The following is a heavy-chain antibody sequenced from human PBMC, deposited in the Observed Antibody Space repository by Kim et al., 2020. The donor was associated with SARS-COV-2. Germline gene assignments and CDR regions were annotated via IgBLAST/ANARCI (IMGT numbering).Heavy chain of an antibody. CDR3: ARVPGVYYYDSSGYPLADY. V-gene: IGHV1-18*04. Sequence: ASVKVSCKASGYTFTSYGISWVRQAPGQGLEWMGWISAYNGTTNYAKKLQGRVTMTTDTSTSTAYMELRSLRSDDTAVYYCARVPGVYYYDSSGYPLADYWGQGTLVTVSS. CDR1: GYTFTSYG. CDR2: ISAYNGTT. D-gene: IGHD3-22*01. J-gene: IGHJ4*02.